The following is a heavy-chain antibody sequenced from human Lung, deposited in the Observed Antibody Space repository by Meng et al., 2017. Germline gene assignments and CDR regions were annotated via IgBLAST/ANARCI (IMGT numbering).Heavy chain of an antibody. J-gene: IGHJ5*02. CDR2: IYHSGRT. V-gene: IGHV4-34*01. Sequence: QVKLQQWGAGLLRPSETLSLTCAVYGVSISGSYWSWIRQSPAKGLEWIGEIYHSGRTNYNPSLESRVTISLDKSQNHFSLKVKSVTAADTAVYYCVRGGQDQAYYDFWSGPFDPWGQGTLVTVSS. D-gene: IGHD3-3*01. CDR1: GVSISGSY. CDR3: VRGGQDQAYYDFWSGPFDP.